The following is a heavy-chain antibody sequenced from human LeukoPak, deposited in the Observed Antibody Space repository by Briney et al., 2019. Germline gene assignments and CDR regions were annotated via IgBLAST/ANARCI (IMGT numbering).Heavy chain of an antibody. CDR2: INPNSGGT. D-gene: IGHD2-2*01. V-gene: IGHV1-2*02. Sequence: ASVKVSCKASGYTFTGYYMHWVRQAPGQGLEWMGWINPNSGGTNYAQKFQGRVTMTRDTSISTAYMELSRLRSDDTAVYYCAREEVEYQLLCFDYWGQGTLVTVSS. CDR3: AREEVEYQLLCFDY. J-gene: IGHJ4*02. CDR1: GYTFTGYY.